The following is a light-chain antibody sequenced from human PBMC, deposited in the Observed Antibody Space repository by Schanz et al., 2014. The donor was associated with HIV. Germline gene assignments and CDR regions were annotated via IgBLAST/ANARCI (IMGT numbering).Light chain of an antibody. CDR1: QSISNN. V-gene: IGKV3-20*01. CDR2: ANS. J-gene: IGKJ4*02. Sequence: EIVMTQSPATLYVSPGEGATLSCRASQSISNNLAWYQHKPGQAPRLLFYANSFRATGVPDRFSGTGSGTDFTLTISRLEPDDFAVYYCHHYGDSRGTFGGGTEVDI. CDR3: HHYGDSRGT.